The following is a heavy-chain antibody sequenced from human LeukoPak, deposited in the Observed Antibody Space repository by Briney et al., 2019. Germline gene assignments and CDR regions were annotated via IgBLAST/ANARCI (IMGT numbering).Heavy chain of an antibody. CDR3: AKRYSSSWYLHDC. D-gene: IGHD6-13*01. Sequence: GGSLRLSCAASGFTFSSYAMSWVRQAPGKGLEWVSAISGSGGSTYYADSVKGRFTISRDNSKNTLYLQMNSLRAEDTPVYYCAKRYSSSWYLHDCWGQGTLVTVSS. J-gene: IGHJ4*02. V-gene: IGHV3-23*01. CDR2: ISGSGGST. CDR1: GFTFSSYA.